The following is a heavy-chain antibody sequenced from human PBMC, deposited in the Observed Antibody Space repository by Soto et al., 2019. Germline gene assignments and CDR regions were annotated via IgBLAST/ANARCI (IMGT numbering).Heavy chain of an antibody. CDR3: AKDRGIIVKAGDAFDV. D-gene: IGHD3-16*02. J-gene: IGHJ3*01. CDR1: GFTLSMSA. CDR2: ISDSGDRT. Sequence: EVQLMESGGGLVQPGGSLRLSCASSGFTLSMSAVNWVRQAPGKGLEWVSHISDSGDRTYYADSVKGRFTISRDRSKNTVSLQMDSLRAEDTAVYYCAKDRGIIVKAGDAFDVWGQGTKVTVSS. V-gene: IGHV3-23*01.